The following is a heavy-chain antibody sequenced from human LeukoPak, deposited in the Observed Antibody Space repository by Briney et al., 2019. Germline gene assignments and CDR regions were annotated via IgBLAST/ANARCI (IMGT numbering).Heavy chain of an antibody. Sequence: KTSQTLSLTCTVSGGSISSGDYCWSWIRQHPGKGLEWIGCIYYSGSTNYNPSLRSRVTISVDTSKNQISLKLSSVTAADTAVYYCARAHCSGGRCYSDYYYGMDVWGQGTTVTVSS. J-gene: IGHJ6*02. CDR3: ARAHCSGGRCYSDYYYGMDV. CDR2: IYYSGST. V-gene: IGHV4-31*03. D-gene: IGHD2-15*01. CDR1: GGSISSGDYC.